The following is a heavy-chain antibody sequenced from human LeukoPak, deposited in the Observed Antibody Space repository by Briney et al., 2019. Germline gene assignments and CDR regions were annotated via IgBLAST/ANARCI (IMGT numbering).Heavy chain of an antibody. CDR1: GGTFSSYA. V-gene: IGHV1-69*01. J-gene: IGHJ3*02. CDR2: IIPIFGTA. CDR3: ARSDDFLHAFEI. D-gene: IGHD3-3*01. Sequence: GSSVKVSCKASGGTFSSYAISWVRQAPGQGLEWMGGIIPIFGTANYAQKFQGRVTITADESTSTAYMELSSLRSEDTAVYYCARSDDFLHAFEIWGQGTMVTVSS.